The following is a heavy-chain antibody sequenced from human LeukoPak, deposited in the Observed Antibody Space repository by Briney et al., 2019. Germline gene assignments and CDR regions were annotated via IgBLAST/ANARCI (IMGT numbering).Heavy chain of an antibody. Sequence: GGSLRLSCAASGFTFSNAWMSWVRQAQGKGLEWVGRIKSKTDGGTTDYAAPVKGRFTISRDDSKNTLYLQMNSLKSEDTAVYYCTTDRYYYDSSTDFWGQGTLVTVSS. D-gene: IGHD3-22*01. V-gene: IGHV3-15*01. CDR3: TTDRYYYDSSTDF. CDR2: IKSKTDGGTT. CDR1: GFTFSNAW. J-gene: IGHJ4*02.